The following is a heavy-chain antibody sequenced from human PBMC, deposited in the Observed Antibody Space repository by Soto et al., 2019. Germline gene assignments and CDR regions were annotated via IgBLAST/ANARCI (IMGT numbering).Heavy chain of an antibody. CDR1: GFTFSAYG. J-gene: IGHJ3*01. CDR3: ARVCGGDCGNAFDV. CDR2: ISFDSRDK. Sequence: QVQLVESGGGVVQPGRSLRLSCAASGFTFSAYGIHWVRQAPGKGLEWVATISFDSRDKLYVDSMNGRLTISREHSRNTVNLQMDSLRAGDTAVYHCARVCGGDCGNAFDVWGQGTVVAVSP. V-gene: IGHV3-33*05. D-gene: IGHD2-21*02.